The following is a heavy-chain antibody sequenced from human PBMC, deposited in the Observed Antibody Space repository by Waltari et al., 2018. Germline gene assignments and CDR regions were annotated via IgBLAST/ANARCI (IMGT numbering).Heavy chain of an antibody. CDR2: ISYNGAT. CDR3: ATYIGAAVGTAAFDV. D-gene: IGHD5-12*01. V-gene: IGHV4-39*01. J-gene: IGHJ3*01. Sequence: QLQLQESGPGLVKPSETLALTCSVSGGSITTNRHYWGWIRQPPGQGLEWIGTISYNGATYSSPSLMFRLTLSRATTMNQLSLKWDSVTAADTAVYYCATYIGAAVGTAAFDVWGQGTMVTVSS. CDR1: GGSITTNRHY.